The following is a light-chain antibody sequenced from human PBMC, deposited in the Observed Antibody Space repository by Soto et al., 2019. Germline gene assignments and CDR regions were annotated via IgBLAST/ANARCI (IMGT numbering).Light chain of an antibody. J-gene: IGLJ2*01. Sequence: QSVLTQPPSASGTPGQRVTISCSGSTSDIGYNSAHWYQQLPGTAPKLLIYSNSQRPSGVPDRFSGSKSGTSASLAISGLRSEDEADYYCAAWDDSLNGVVFGGGTKLTVL. CDR1: TSDIGYNS. CDR3: AAWDDSLNGVV. CDR2: SNS. V-gene: IGLV1-44*01.